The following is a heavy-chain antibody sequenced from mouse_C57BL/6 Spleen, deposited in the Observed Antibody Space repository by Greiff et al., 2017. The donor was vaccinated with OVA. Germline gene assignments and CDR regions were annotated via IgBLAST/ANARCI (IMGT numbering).Heavy chain of an antibody. CDR2: IDPETGGT. Sequence: QVQLQQSGAELERPGASVTLSCKASGYTFTDYEMHWVKQTPVHGLEWIGAIDPETGGTAYNQKFKGKAILTADKSSSTAYMELRSLTSEDSAVYYCTRRGLRRDYYAMDYWGQGTSVTVSS. J-gene: IGHJ4*01. CDR3: TRRGLRRDYYAMDY. CDR1: GYTFTDYE. D-gene: IGHD2-2*01. V-gene: IGHV1-15*01.